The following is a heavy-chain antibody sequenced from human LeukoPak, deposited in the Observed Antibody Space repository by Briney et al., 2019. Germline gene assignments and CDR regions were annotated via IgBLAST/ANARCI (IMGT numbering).Heavy chain of an antibody. CDR2: ISYDGSNK. J-gene: IGHJ4*02. CDR1: GFTFSSYG. Sequence: PGGSLRLSCAASGFTFSSYGMHWVRQAPGKGLEWVAVISYDGSNKYYADSVKGRFTISRDNSKNTLYLQMNSLRAEDTAVYYCASTIRYFDWPTPYYFDYWGQGTLVTVSS. D-gene: IGHD3-9*01. CDR3: ASTIRYFDWPTPYYFDY. V-gene: IGHV3-30*03.